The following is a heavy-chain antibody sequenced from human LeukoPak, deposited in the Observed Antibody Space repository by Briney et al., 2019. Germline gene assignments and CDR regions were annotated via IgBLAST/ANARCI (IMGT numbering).Heavy chain of an antibody. CDR3: ARAPSITGTTSYYYYYYMDV. CDR1: GYTFTSYD. Sequence: ASVKVSCKASGYTFTSYDINWVRQATGQGLEWMGWMNPNSGNTGYAQKFQGRGTVTRNTSISTAYMELSSLRSEDTAVYYCARAPSITGTTSYYYYYYMDVWGKGTTVTVSS. CDR2: MNPNSGNT. D-gene: IGHD1-7*01. J-gene: IGHJ6*03. V-gene: IGHV1-8*01.